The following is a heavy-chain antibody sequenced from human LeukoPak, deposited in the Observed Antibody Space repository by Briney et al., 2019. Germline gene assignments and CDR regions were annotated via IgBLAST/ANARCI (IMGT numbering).Heavy chain of an antibody. D-gene: IGHD2-8*01. J-gene: IGHJ6*02. CDR3: ARQLSVYGMDV. Sequence: PSETLSLTCTVSGGSISSYYWSWIRQPPGKGLEWIGYIYYSGSTNYNPSLKSRVTISVDTSKNQFSLKLSSVTAADTAVYYCARQLSVYGMDVWGQGTTVTVSS. V-gene: IGHV4-59*08. CDR2: IYYSGST. CDR1: GGSISSYY.